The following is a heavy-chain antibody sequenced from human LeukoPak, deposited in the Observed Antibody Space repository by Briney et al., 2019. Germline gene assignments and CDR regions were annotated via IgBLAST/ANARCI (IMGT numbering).Heavy chain of an antibody. V-gene: IGHV4-38-2*02. Sequence: SETLSLTCTVSGYSISSGYYWGWIRQPPGKGLEWIGSIYHSGSTYYNPSLKSRVTISVDTSKNQFSLKLSSVTAADTAVYYCARGTGYDSSGYYYDWFDPWGQGTLVTVSS. J-gene: IGHJ5*02. CDR3: ARGTGYDSSGYYYDWFDP. CDR1: GYSISSGYY. D-gene: IGHD3-22*01. CDR2: IYHSGST.